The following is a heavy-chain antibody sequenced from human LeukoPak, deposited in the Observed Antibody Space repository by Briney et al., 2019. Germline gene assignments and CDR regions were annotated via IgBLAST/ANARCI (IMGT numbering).Heavy chain of an antibody. J-gene: IGHJ6*02. V-gene: IGHV3-23*01. CDR3: AKGSRFLEWLLSEPYYYYGMDV. D-gene: IGHD3-3*01. CDR1: GFTFSSYA. Sequence: GASLTLSCAASGFTFSSYAMSWVRQAPGKGLEWVSAINDSGGNTYYADSVKGRFTISRDNSKNTLYLQMNSLRAEDTAVYYCAKGSRFLEWLLSEPYYYYGMDVWGHGTTVTVSS. CDR2: INDSGGNT.